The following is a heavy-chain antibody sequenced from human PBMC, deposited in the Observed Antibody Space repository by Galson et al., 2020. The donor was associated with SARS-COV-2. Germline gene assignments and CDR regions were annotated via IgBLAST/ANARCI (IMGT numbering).Heavy chain of an antibody. CDR2: INHRGST. D-gene: IGHD2-2*01. V-gene: IGHV4-34*01. Sequence: SETLSHTCAVYGGSFSGYYWSWIRQPPGKGLEWIGEINHRGSTNYNPSLKGRVTMSVDTSKNQFSLKLTSVTAADTAVYYCARGLVSCTSTSCQGAWELLRSMVNHYYYYMDVWGKGTTVTVSS. J-gene: IGHJ6*03. CDR1: GGSFSGYY. CDR3: ARGLVSCTSTSCQGAWELLRSMVNHYYYYMDV.